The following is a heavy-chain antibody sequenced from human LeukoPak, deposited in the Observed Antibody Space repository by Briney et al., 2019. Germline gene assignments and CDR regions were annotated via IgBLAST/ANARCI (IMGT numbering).Heavy chain of an antibody. D-gene: IGHD3-22*01. CDR3: ARVVVVITNDISDI. CDR2: IIPIFGTA. J-gene: IGHJ3*02. V-gene: IGHV1-69*06. CDR1: GGTFGSYA. Sequence: GSSVTVSCKDSGGTFGSYAISWVRQAPGQGVEWMGGIIPIFGTANYAQKFQGRVTITADKATSTAYMELSSLRSEDTAMYYCARVVVVITNDISDIWGQGTMVIVSS.